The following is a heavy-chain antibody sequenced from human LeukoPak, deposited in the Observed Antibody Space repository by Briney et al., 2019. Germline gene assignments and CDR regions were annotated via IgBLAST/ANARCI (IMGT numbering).Heavy chain of an antibody. CDR2: VSSSSNSI. J-gene: IGHJ6*02. CDR1: GFTSSTYS. D-gene: IGHD3-10*01. V-gene: IGHV3-21*01. CDR3: AREGQSSPGGYFGVEV. Sequence: GGSLRLSRAPSGFTSSTYSMNSVRQAPGEGLKWGSYVSSSSNSISYADSGKGRFAVSRDNAMNSLFLQMNALRAEDTAVYYCAREGQSSPGGYFGVEVWGQGATVTVSS.